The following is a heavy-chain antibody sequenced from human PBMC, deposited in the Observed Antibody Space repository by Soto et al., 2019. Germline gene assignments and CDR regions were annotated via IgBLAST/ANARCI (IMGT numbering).Heavy chain of an antibody. J-gene: IGHJ4*02. Sequence: PRLSCAASGFTFSSDTVNWVRQAPGKGLEWVSSISSSSTYIYYADSVKGRFTISRDNAKNSLYLLMNSLRAEDTAVYYCSSGVPGDYWGQGTLVTVYS. V-gene: IGHV3-21*01. CDR1: GFTFSSDT. CDR2: ISSSSTYI. CDR3: SSGVPGDY. D-gene: IGHD3-10*01.